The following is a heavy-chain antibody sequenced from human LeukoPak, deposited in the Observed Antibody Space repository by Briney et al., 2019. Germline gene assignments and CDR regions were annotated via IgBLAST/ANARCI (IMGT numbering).Heavy chain of an antibody. V-gene: IGHV1-18*01. J-gene: IGHJ3*02. CDR3: ARDYDSSGHITDDAFDI. D-gene: IGHD3-22*01. CDR1: GYTFTSYG. Sequence: ASVKVSCKASGYTFTSYGISWVRQAPGQGLEWMGWISAYNGNTNYAQKLQGRVTMTTDTSTSTAYMELRSLRSDGTAVYYCARDYDSSGHITDDAFDIWGQGTMVTVSS. CDR2: ISAYNGNT.